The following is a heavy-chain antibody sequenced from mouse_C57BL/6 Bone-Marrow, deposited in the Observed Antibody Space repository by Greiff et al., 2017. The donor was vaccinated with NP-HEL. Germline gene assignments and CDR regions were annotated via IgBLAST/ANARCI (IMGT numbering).Heavy chain of an antibody. Sequence: VKQRSGGGIEWIGRNDPNSGGTKHNEKLKRKATLTVDKPSSTAYMQLSSLTSEDSAVYYFAYYGSNYVAWFADWGQGTLVTVSA. V-gene: IGHV1-72*01. J-gene: IGHJ3*01. CDR2: NDPNSGGT. CDR3: AYYGSNYVAWFAD. D-gene: IGHD1-1*01.